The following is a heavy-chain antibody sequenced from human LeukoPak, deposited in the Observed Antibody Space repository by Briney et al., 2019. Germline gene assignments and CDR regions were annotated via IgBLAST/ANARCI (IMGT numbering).Heavy chain of an antibody. Sequence: SETLSLTCAVYGGSFSGYYWSWIRQPPGKGLEWIGEINHSGSTNYNPSLKSRVTISVDTSKNQFSLKLSSVTAADTAAYYCARGGGYYDSSGYYGSFYAFDIWGQGTMVTVSS. J-gene: IGHJ3*02. CDR3: ARGGGYYDSSGYYGSFYAFDI. D-gene: IGHD3-22*01. V-gene: IGHV4-34*01. CDR1: GGSFSGYY. CDR2: INHSGST.